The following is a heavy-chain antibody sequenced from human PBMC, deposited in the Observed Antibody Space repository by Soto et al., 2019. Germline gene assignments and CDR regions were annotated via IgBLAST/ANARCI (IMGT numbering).Heavy chain of an antibody. J-gene: IGHJ6*02. CDR1: GYSFTDYH. CDR3: ARGGSGSYKSYYYYYYGMDV. V-gene: IGHV1-69*06. Sequence: GASVKVSCKASGYSFTDYHIHWVRQAPGQGLEWMGGIIPIFGTANYAQKFQGRVTITADKSTSTAYMELSSLRSEDTAVYYCARGGSGSYKSYYYYYYGMDVWGQGTTVTVLL. CDR2: IIPIFGTA. D-gene: IGHD1-26*01.